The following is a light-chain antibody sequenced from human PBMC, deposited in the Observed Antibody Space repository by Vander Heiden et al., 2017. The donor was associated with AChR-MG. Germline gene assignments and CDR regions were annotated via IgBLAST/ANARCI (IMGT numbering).Light chain of an antibody. V-gene: IGLV3-1*01. CDR3: QAWDSRSNWV. CDR1: RLGNKY. J-gene: IGLJ3*02. Sequence: SYELTQPPSVSVSPGQTASTPCSGARLGNKYASWYQQKPGQSPVLVIHQNDKRPSGIPERFSGSSSGNTATLTISGTQSLDEADYFCQAWDSRSNWVFGGGTKLTVL. CDR2: QND.